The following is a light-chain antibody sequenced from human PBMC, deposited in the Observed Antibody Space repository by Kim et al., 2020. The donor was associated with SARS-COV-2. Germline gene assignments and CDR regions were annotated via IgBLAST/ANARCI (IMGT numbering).Light chain of an antibody. CDR3: QQYNNWPWT. CDR1: ENIGTY. Sequence: VAPGERAHLSCRANENIGTYLAWYQQKPGQAPKFLISRASTRATGVPARFTGSGSGTEFTLTISSLQSEDFAVYHCQQYNNWPWTFGQGTKVDIK. CDR2: RAS. V-gene: IGKV3-15*01. J-gene: IGKJ1*01.